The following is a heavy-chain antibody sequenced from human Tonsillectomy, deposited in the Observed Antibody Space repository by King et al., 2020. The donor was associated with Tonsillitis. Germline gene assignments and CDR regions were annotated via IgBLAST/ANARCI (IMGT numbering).Heavy chain of an antibody. CDR1: GFSFSSYG. Sequence: VQLVESGGGVVQPGRSLRLSCAASGFSFSSYGMHGVRQAPGKGLEWVAVISYDGSNKYYADSVKGRFTISRDNSKNTLYLQMNSLRDEDTAVYYCARDDYYDSSGYYDWGQGTLVTVSS. D-gene: IGHD3-22*01. V-gene: IGHV3-30*03. CDR3: ARDDYYDSSGYYD. J-gene: IGHJ4*02. CDR2: ISYDGSNK.